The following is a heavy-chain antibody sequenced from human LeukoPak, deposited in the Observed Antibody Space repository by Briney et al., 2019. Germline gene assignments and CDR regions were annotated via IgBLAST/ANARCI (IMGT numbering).Heavy chain of an antibody. V-gene: IGHV4-59*08. J-gene: IGHJ3*02. D-gene: IGHD3-10*01. CDR2: IYYSGST. Sequence: PETLSLTCTVSGCSISSYYWSWIRQPPGKGLEWIGYIYYSGSTNYNPSLKSRVTISVDTTKNQFSLKLSCVTAADTAVYYCARASFGCGELSSPKYPFDIWGQGKMVTVSS. CDR1: GCSISSYY. CDR3: ARASFGCGELSSPKYPFDI.